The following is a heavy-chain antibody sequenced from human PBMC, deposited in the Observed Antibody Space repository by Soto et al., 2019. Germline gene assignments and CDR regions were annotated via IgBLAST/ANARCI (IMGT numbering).Heavy chain of an antibody. CDR1: GFTFSSYA. CDR2: IGESGTPT. D-gene: IGHD2-2*01. Sequence: EVQLLESGGGLVQPGGSLRLSCAASGFTFSSYAMKWVRQAPGKGLEWVSLIGESGTPTYYADSVEGRFTISRDNSGNTLFLEMYSVRADDTAVYYCARYIPGVRYYGMDVWGQGTTVTVSS. CDR3: ARYIPGVRYYGMDV. V-gene: IGHV3-23*01. J-gene: IGHJ6*02.